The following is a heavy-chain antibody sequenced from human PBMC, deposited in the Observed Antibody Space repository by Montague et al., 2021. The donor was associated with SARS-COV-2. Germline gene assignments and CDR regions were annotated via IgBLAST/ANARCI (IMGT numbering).Heavy chain of an antibody. CDR2: IYYSGST. Sequence: SETLSLTCTVSGGSISSSSYYWGWIRQPPGRGLEWIGSIYYSGSTYYNPSLKSRVTISVDKSKNQFSLKLSSVTAADTAVYYCARLVETYYYYYGMDVWGQGTTVTVSS. CDR1: GGSISSSSYY. V-gene: IGHV4-39*01. J-gene: IGHJ6*02. CDR3: ARLVETYYYYYGMDV. D-gene: IGHD2-21*02.